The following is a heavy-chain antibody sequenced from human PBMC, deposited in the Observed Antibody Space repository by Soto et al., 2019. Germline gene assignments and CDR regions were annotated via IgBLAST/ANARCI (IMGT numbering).Heavy chain of an antibody. D-gene: IGHD6-13*01. J-gene: IGHJ6*02. CDR3: ARSRSIAAVGQAVYYYYGMDV. V-gene: IGHV3-30-3*01. CDR2: ISYDGSNK. Sequence: GGSLRLSCAASGFTFSSYAMHWVRQAPGKGLEWVAVISYDGSNKYYADSVKGRFTISRDNSKNTLYLQMNSLRAEDTAVYYCARSRSIAAVGQAVYYYYGMDVWGQGTTVTVSS. CDR1: GFTFSSYA.